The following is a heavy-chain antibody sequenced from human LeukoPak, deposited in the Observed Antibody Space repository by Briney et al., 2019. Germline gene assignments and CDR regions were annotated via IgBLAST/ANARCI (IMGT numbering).Heavy chain of an antibody. CDR3: ARLRADSSGSYYFDY. CDR1: GFTFSDYY. CDR2: ISSSGGTI. J-gene: IGHJ4*02. V-gene: IGHV3-11*01. D-gene: IGHD3-22*01. Sequence: GGSLRLSCAASGFTFSDYYMSWIRQAPGEGLEWNSYISSSGGTISYADSVKGRFTISRDIAKNSLYLQMNSLRAEDTAVYYCARLRADSSGSYYFDYWGQGTLVTVSS.